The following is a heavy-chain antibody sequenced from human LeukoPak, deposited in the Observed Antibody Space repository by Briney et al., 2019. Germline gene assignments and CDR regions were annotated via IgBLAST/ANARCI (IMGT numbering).Heavy chain of an antibody. J-gene: IGHJ4*02. V-gene: IGHV3-23*01. Sequence: GGSLILSCAAPGFPFLCYPMSWVPQAPGRGVEGISPICGSGGSKYYADYVKGRFNISRDNSRDTLYLQMNSLRAEDKAVYYCAKGYYDYVWGSYYFDYWGQGTLVTVSS. CDR3: AKGYYDYVWGSYYFDY. CDR1: GFPFLCYP. D-gene: IGHD3-16*01. CDR2: ICGSGGSK.